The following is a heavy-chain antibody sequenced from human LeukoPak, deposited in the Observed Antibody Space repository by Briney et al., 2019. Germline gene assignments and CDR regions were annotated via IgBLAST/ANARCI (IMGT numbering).Heavy chain of an antibody. CDR3: WHSGYESGLDY. J-gene: IGHJ4*02. V-gene: IGHV4-4*02. CDR2: IYHSGSI. CDR1: GVSITSGNW. Sequence: SETLSLTCGVSGVSITSGNWWSWVRQPPGKGLEWIGEIYHSGSINYNPSLKSRVTISVDKSKNQFSLKLNSVTAADTAVYYCWHSGYESGLDYWGQGTLVTVSS. D-gene: IGHD5-12*01.